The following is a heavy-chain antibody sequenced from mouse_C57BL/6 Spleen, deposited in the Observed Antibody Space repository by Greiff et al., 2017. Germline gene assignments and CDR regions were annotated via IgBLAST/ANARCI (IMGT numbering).Heavy chain of an antibody. D-gene: IGHD1-1*01. CDR3: ARDYYGSSYYFDY. V-gene: IGHV1-69*01. CDR2: IDPSDSYT. Sequence: QVQLQQPGAELVMPGASVKLSCKASGYTFTSYWMHWVKQRPGQGLEWIGEIDPSDSYTNYNHKFKGKSTLTVDKSSSTAYMQLSSLTSEDSAVYYCARDYYGSSYYFDYWGQGTTLTVSS. J-gene: IGHJ2*01. CDR1: GYTFTSYW.